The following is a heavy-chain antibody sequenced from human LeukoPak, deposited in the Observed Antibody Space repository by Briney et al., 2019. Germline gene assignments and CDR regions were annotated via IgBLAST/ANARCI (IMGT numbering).Heavy chain of an antibody. J-gene: IGHJ4*02. V-gene: IGHV3-21*01. CDR2: ISSSSSYI. D-gene: IGHD3-3*01. CDR1: GFTFSSYS. CDR3: AREESYYDFWGTDY. Sequence: GGSLRLSCAASGFTFSSYSMNWVRQAPGKGLEWVSSISSSSSYIYYADSVKGRFTISRDNAKNSLYLQMNSLRAEDTAVNYCAREESYYDFWGTDYWGQGTLVTVSS.